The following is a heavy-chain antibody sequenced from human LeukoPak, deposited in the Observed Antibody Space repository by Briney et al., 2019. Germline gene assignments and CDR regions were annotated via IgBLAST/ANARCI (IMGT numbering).Heavy chain of an antibody. J-gene: IGHJ4*02. V-gene: IGHV3-48*01. Sequence: PGGSLRLSCAASGFTFSSYSMNWVRQAPGKGVEWVSYISSSSSTIYYADSVKGRFTISRDNAKNSLYLQMNSLRAEDTAVYYCANLAVTSDYWGQGTLVTVSS. D-gene: IGHD4-11*01. CDR1: GFTFSSYS. CDR3: ANLAVTSDY. CDR2: ISSSSSTI.